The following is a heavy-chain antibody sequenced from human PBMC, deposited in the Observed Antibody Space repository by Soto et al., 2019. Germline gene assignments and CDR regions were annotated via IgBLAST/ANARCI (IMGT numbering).Heavy chain of an antibody. V-gene: IGHV1-18*01. CDR1: GYTLTSYG. CDR2: ISANNGNT. Sequence: QVQLVQSGAEVKKAGASVKVSCKASGYTLTSYGISWVRQAPGQGLEWMGWISANNGNTNYAQKIQGRVTMTTDTSTSTAYMELRSLRSDDTAVYYCARDGRYTGSYGGYYFDYWGQGTLVTVSS. CDR3: ARDGRYTGSYGGYYFDY. J-gene: IGHJ4*02. D-gene: IGHD1-26*01.